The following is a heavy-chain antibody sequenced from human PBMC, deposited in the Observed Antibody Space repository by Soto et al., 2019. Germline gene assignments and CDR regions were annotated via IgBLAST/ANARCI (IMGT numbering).Heavy chain of an antibody. Sequence: ASVKVSCKASGYSFTSYGTRWPRQAPGQRLEWMGWISAYNGKTNYAQKLQGRVTMTTDTSTSTAYMELRSLRSDDTAVYYCASGSSTSSLPYYYYYDMDDFGPGATFTVS. CDR1: GYSFTSYG. CDR2: ISAYNGKT. V-gene: IGHV1-18*01. CDR3: ASGSSTSSLPYYYYYDMDD. J-gene: IGHJ6*02. D-gene: IGHD2-2*01.